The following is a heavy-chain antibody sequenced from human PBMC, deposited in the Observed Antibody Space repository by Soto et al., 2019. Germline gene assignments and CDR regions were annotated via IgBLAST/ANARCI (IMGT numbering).Heavy chain of an antibody. Sequence: QVQLVQSGPELKKPGSSVKVSCKAPGDTFNSYGISWVRQAPGQGLEWMGGIVPMFGTTNLALKFEDRVTITADELTITVYMGKRGLTSEDPASYYCARDLADVHLWDAFEVWGHGTRSPSLQ. CDR3: ARDLADVHLWDAFEV. CDR1: GDTFNSYG. D-gene: IGHD6-13*01. J-gene: IGHJ3*01. CDR2: IVPMFGTT. V-gene: IGHV1-69*01.